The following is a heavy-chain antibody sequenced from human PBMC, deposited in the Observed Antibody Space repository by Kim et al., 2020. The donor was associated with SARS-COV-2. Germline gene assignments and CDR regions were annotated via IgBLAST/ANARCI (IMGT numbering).Heavy chain of an antibody. CDR3: AKDHTYYYDSSGYYDGYFDL. Sequence: GGSLRLSCAASGFTFSSYAMSWVRQAPGKGLEWVSAISGSGGSTYYADSVKGRFTISRDNSKNTLYLQMNSLRAEDTAVYYCAKDHTYYYDSSGYYDGYFDLWGRGTLVTVSS. CDR2: ISGSGGST. V-gene: IGHV3-23*01. J-gene: IGHJ2*01. D-gene: IGHD3-22*01. CDR1: GFTFSSYA.